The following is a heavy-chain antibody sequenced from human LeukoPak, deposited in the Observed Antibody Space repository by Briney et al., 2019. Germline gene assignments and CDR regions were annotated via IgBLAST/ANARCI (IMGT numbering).Heavy chain of an antibody. Sequence: PSETLSLTCAVYGGSFSGYYWSWIRQPPGKGLEWIGEINHSGSTNYNPSLKSRVTISVDTSKNQFSLKLSSVTAADTAVYYCARPGIAAAGYNWFDPWGQGTLVTVSS. D-gene: IGHD6-13*01. CDR1: GGSFSGYY. J-gene: IGHJ5*02. CDR2: INHSGST. CDR3: ARPGIAAAGYNWFDP. V-gene: IGHV4-34*01.